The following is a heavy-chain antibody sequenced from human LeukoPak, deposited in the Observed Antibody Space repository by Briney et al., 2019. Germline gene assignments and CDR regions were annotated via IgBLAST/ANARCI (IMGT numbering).Heavy chain of an antibody. CDR1: GGSISSSNW. V-gene: IGHV4-4*02. Sequence: PSGTLSLTCAVSGGSISSSNWWSWVRQPPGKGLEWIGEIHRSGNTNYHPSLRSRVTISVDTSKNHVYLTLNSVAAADTAIYYCAASLWFGVNPEYWGQGTLVTVSS. CDR3: AASLWFGVNPEY. CDR2: IHRSGNT. J-gene: IGHJ4*02. D-gene: IGHD3-10*01.